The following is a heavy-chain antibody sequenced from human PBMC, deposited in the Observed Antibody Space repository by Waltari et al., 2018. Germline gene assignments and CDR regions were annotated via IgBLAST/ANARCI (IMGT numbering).Heavy chain of an antibody. J-gene: IGHJ4*02. Sequence: QLQLQESGPGLVKPSETLSLTCTVSGGSISSSSYYWGWIRQPPGKGLEWIGSIYYSGRTYYNPSLKSRVTISVDTSKNQFSLKLSSVTAADTAVYYCARTGIVATMGFWYWGQGTLVIVSS. CDR2: IYYSGRT. V-gene: IGHV4-39*07. CDR3: ARTGIVATMGFWY. CDR1: GGSISSSSYY. D-gene: IGHD5-12*01.